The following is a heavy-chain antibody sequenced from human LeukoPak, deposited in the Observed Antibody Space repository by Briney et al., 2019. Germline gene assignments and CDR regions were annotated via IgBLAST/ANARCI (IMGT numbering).Heavy chain of an antibody. V-gene: IGHV1-3*01. CDR1: GYTFTSYA. CDR2: INAGTDKT. Sequence: ASVTVSCKASGYTFTSYAIHWVRQAPGQRLQWMGWINAGTDKTKYSQKFQGRVTIARDTSATTVYLELSSLTSEGTAVYYCARAPPWELLGWTPFDYWGQGTLVTVSS. J-gene: IGHJ4*02. D-gene: IGHD1-26*01. CDR3: ARAPPWELLGWTPFDY.